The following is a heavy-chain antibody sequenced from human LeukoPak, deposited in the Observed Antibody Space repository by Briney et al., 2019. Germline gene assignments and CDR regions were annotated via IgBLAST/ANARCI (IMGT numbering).Heavy chain of an antibody. Sequence: QPGGSLRLSCAASGFTFSTYAMSWVRQAPGKGLEWVSAISGSGGSTYYADSVKGRFTISRDNSKNTLYLQINSPRAEDTAIYYCAKDRRNWGSRVDYWGQGTLVTVSS. CDR3: AKDRRNWGSRVDY. V-gene: IGHV3-23*01. D-gene: IGHD7-27*01. CDR1: GFTFSTYA. CDR2: ISGSGGST. J-gene: IGHJ4*02.